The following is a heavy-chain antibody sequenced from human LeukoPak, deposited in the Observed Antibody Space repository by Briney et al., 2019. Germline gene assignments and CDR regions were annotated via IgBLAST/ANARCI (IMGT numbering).Heavy chain of an antibody. V-gene: IGHV3-48*01. D-gene: IGHD5-18*01. Sequence: SGGSLRLSCAASGFTFSSYSMNWVRQAPGKGLEWVSYILFSSSTIDYADSVKGRFTISRDNAKNSLYLQMNTLRAEDTAVYYCARDGGYSYEFDYWGQGTLVTVSS. CDR3: ARDGGYSYEFDY. CDR1: GFTFSSYS. J-gene: IGHJ4*02. CDR2: ILFSSSTI.